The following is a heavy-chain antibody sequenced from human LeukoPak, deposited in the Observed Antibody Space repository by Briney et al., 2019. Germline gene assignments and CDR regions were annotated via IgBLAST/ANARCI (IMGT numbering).Heavy chain of an antibody. CDR2: INPNSGGT. Sequence: ASVKVSCKASGYTFTDYYIHWVRQAPGQGLEWMGWINPNSGGTNYAQKFQGRVTMTRDTSISTAYMELSRLRSDDTAVYYCARVALLYDILTGYYPGNIDYWGQGTLVTVSS. CDR1: GYTFTDYY. J-gene: IGHJ4*02. V-gene: IGHV1-2*02. D-gene: IGHD3-9*01. CDR3: ARVALLYDILTGYYPGNIDY.